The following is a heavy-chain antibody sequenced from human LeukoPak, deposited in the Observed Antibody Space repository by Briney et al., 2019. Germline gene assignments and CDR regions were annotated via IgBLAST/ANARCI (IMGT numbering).Heavy chain of an antibody. CDR3: AKEIIAAAGTLEAFDI. J-gene: IGHJ3*02. CDR1: GFTFSNYA. D-gene: IGHD6-13*01. Sequence: GGSLRLSCAASGFTFSNYAMSWVRQAPGKGLEWVSAISGSGGSTYYADSVKGRFTISRDNSKNTLYLQMNSLRAEDTAVYYCAKEIIAAAGTLEAFDIWGQGTMVTVSS. CDR2: ISGSGGST. V-gene: IGHV3-23*01.